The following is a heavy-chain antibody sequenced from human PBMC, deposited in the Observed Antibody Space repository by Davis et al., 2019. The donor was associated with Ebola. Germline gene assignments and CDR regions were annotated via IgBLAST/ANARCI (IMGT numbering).Heavy chain of an antibody. CDR1: GFTFSSYE. CDR3: NTDGYWGSDH. D-gene: IGHD5-18*01. CDR2: IDTSGATV. V-gene: IGHV3-48*03. J-gene: IGHJ4*02. Sequence: PGGSLRLSCVASGFTFSSYEMNWVRQAPGKGLEWLSYIDTSGATVYYAGSVKGRFIISRDNAKNSLYLQMNSLRAEDTAVYYCNTDGYWGSDHWGQGTLVTVSS.